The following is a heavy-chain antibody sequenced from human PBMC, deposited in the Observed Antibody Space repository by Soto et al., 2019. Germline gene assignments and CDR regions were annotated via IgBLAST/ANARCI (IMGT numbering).Heavy chain of an antibody. V-gene: IGHV3-21*01. CDR3: ARDLFYYFDY. CDR1: GFAFSSYS. J-gene: IGHJ4*02. Sequence: GGSLRLSCAASGFAFSSYSMNWVRQAPGKGLEWVSSISGSSSYIYYADSVKGRFTISRDNAKNSLYLQMNSLRAEDTAVYYCARDLFYYFDYWGQGTLVTVSS. CDR2: ISGSSSYI.